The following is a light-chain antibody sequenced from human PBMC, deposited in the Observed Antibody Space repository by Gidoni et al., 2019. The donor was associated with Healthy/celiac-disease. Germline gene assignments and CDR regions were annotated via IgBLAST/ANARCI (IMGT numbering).Light chain of an antibody. V-gene: IGLV2-11*01. CDR2: DVS. CDR3: CSYAGSYTLV. J-gene: IGLJ2*01. Sequence: QSALTQPRSVSGPPGQSVTISCTGTSSDVGGYNYVSWYQQHPGKAPKLMIYDVSRRPPGVPDRFSGSKSGKTASLTICGLQAEDEADYYCCSYAGSYTLVFGGGTKLTVL. CDR1: SSDVGGYNY.